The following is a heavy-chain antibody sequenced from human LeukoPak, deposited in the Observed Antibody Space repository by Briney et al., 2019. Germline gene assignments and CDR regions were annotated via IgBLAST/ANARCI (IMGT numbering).Heavy chain of an antibody. CDR2: IYYSGTT. CDR1: GGSISSSSYS. CDR3: ARLRFDFWSGDTHPYFDY. V-gene: IGHV4-39*01. J-gene: IGHJ4*02. D-gene: IGHD3-3*01. Sequence: NPSETLSLTCTVSGGSISSSSYSWGWIRQPPWKGLEWIGSIYYSGTTYYNPSLKSRVTISVDTSKIQFSLKLSSVAATDTSVYFCARLRFDFWSGDTHPYFDYWGQGNLVTVSS.